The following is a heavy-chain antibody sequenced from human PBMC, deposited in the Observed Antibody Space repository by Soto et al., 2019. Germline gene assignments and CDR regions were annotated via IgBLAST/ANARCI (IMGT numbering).Heavy chain of an antibody. J-gene: IGHJ4*02. CDR2: ISSSSSYI. Sequence: GGSLRLSCAASGFTFSSYSMNWVRQAPGKGLEWVSSISSSSSYIYYADSVKGRFTISRDNAKNSLYLQMNSLRAEDTAVYYCASPEGGAADYWGQGTLVTAPQ. CDR3: ASPEGGAADY. CDR1: GFTFSSYS. V-gene: IGHV3-21*01. D-gene: IGHD1-26*01.